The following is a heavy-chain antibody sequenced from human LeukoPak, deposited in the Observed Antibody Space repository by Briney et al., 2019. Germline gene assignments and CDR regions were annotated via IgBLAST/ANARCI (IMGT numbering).Heavy chain of an antibody. D-gene: IGHD3-22*01. J-gene: IGHJ4*02. CDR3: ARDHHDSSGKQYPSFDY. V-gene: IGHV1-46*04. Sequence: GASVKVSCKASGFTFTNYYIHWVRQAPGQGLEWMGIINPSGGGTSYAQKLQGRVTMTRDTSTSTVYMDLSSLRSEDTAVYYCARDHHDSSGKQYPSFDYWGQETLVTVSS. CDR2: INPSGGGT. CDR1: GFTFTNYY.